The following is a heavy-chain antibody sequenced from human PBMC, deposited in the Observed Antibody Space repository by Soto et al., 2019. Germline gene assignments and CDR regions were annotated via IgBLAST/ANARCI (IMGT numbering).Heavy chain of an antibody. Sequence: QVQLQESGPGLVKPSETQSLSCTVSGGSISSYYWSWFRQSPGKRMEWIGYVHHSWGSSYNPSLQSRVAISLDTSKSQFSLKVTSVTATDTAVYYCARQGFGPLHGLVDVWGQGTTVTVSS. D-gene: IGHD3-10*01. V-gene: IGHV4-59*08. CDR2: VHHSWGS. CDR3: ARQGFGPLHGLVDV. J-gene: IGHJ6*02. CDR1: GGSISSYY.